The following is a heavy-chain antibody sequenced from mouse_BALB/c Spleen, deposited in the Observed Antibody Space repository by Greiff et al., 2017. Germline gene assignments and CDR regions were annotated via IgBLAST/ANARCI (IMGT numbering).Heavy chain of an antibody. CDR1: GYTFTNYW. CDR3: ARWGGNYSYYAMDY. CDR2: IYPGGGYT. J-gene: IGHJ4*01. D-gene: IGHD2-1*01. V-gene: IGHV1-63*02. Sequence: QVQLKESGAELVRPGTSVKISCKASGYTFTNYWLGWVKQRPGHGLEWIGDIYPGGGYTNYNEKFKGKATLTADTSSSTAYMQLSSLTSEDSAVYFCARWGGNYSYYAMDYWGQGTSVTVSS.